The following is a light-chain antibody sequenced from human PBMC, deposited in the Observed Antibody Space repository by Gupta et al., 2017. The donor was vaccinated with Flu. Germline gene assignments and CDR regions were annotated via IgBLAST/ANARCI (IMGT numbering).Light chain of an antibody. CDR3: QSADSSETYVV. Sequence: YELTQPPSVSVSPGQTARITCSGDALPNQFAYWYQQKPGQAPILVIYKDHERPSEIPERFSGSSSGTTVTLTISGVQADDEADYYCQSADSSETYVVFGGGTKLTVL. J-gene: IGLJ2*01. CDR1: ALPNQF. CDR2: KDH. V-gene: IGLV3-25*03.